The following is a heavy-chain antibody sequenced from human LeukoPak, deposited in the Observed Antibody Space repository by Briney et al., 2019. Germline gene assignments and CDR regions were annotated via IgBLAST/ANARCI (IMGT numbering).Heavy chain of an antibody. CDR3: ARAREEQWLVLGDY. D-gene: IGHD6-19*01. Sequence: ASVKVSCKASGYTFTSYGISWVRQAPGQGLEWMGWISAYNGNTNYAQKLQGRVTMTRDTSTSTVYMELSSLRSEDTAVYYCARAREEQWLVLGDYWGQGTLVTVSS. V-gene: IGHV1-18*01. CDR2: ISAYNGNT. CDR1: GYTFTSYG. J-gene: IGHJ4*02.